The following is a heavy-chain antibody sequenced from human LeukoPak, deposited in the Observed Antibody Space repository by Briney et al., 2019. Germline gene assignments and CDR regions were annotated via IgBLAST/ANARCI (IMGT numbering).Heavy chain of an antibody. CDR1: GRSISSSSYY. CDR3: ARYRRAVAGSRPFDC. Sequence: SDTLSLTCTVSGRSISSSSYYWGWIRKPPGKGVEWIGSIYYSASTYYNPSLKSRVTISVDTSKNQFSLKLSSVTAADTAVYYCARYRRAVAGSRPFDCWGQGTLVTVSS. V-gene: IGHV4-39*01. CDR2: IYYSAST. D-gene: IGHD6-19*01. J-gene: IGHJ4*02.